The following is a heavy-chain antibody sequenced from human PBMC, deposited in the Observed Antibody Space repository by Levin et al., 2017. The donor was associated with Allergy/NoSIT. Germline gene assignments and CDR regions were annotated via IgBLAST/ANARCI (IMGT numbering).Heavy chain of an antibody. J-gene: IGHJ4*02. CDR1: GYTFTGYY. V-gene: IGHV1-2*06. Sequence: ASVKVSCKASGYTFTGYYMHWVRQAPGQGLEWVGRIKPNSGGTNYAQKFQGRVTMTRDTSISTAYMELSRLRSDDTAVYYCARVGSSWAIDYWGQGTLVTVSS. D-gene: IGHD6-13*01. CDR3: ARVGSSWAIDY. CDR2: IKPNSGGT.